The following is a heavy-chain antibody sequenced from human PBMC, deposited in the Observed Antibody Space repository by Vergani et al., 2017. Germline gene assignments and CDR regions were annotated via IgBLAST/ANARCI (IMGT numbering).Heavy chain of an antibody. CDR1: GFTFGDYA. CDR2: IRSKAYGGTT. D-gene: IGHD4-17*01. Sequence: EVQLVESGGALVKPGRSLRLSCTASGFTFGDYAMSWFRQAPGKGLEWVGFIRSKAYGGTTEYAASVKGRFTISRDDSKSIAYLQMNSLKTEDTAVYYCTRDVHDYGDYGDFDYWGQGTLVTVSS. V-gene: IGHV3-49*05. J-gene: IGHJ4*02. CDR3: TRDVHDYGDYGDFDY.